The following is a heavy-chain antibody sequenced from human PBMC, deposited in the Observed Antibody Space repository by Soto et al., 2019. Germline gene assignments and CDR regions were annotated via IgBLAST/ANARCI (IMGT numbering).Heavy chain of an antibody. J-gene: IGHJ4*02. V-gene: IGHV1-69*12. CDR3: AAPYGSGSYYNGFDY. Sequence: QVQLVQSGAEVKKPGSSVKVSCKASGGTFSSYPIRWVRQAPGQGLEWMGGIIPIFGTANYAQKFQGRVTITADESTSTAYMELSSLRSEDTAVYYCAAPYGSGSYYNGFDYWGQGTLVTVSS. D-gene: IGHD3-10*01. CDR2: IIPIFGTA. CDR1: GGTFSSYP.